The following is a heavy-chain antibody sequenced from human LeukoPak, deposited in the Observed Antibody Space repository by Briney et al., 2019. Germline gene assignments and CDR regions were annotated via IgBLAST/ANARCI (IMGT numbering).Heavy chain of an antibody. CDR3: ARDLDCSSTSCYSNWFDP. CDR2: ISAYNGNT. J-gene: IGHJ5*02. V-gene: IGHV1-18*01. Sequence: ASVKVSCKASGYTFTSYGISWVRQAPGQGLEWMGWISAYNGNTNYAQKLQGRVTMTTDTSTSTAYMELRSLRSDDTAVYYCARDLDCSSTSCYSNWFDPWGQGTLVTDSS. CDR1: GYTFTSYG. D-gene: IGHD2-2*02.